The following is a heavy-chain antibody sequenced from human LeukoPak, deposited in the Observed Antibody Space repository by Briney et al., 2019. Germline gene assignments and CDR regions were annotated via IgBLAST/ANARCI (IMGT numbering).Heavy chain of an antibody. Sequence: SETLSLACAVYGGSFSGYYWSWIRQPPGKGLEWIGEINHSGSTNYNPSLKSRVTISVDTSKNQFSLKLSSVTAADTAVYYCARAFRVPGYCSGGSCRRLFDPWGQGTLVTVSS. CDR2: INHSGST. D-gene: IGHD2-15*01. J-gene: IGHJ5*02. CDR3: ARAFRVPGYCSGGSCRRLFDP. V-gene: IGHV4-34*01. CDR1: GGSFSGYY.